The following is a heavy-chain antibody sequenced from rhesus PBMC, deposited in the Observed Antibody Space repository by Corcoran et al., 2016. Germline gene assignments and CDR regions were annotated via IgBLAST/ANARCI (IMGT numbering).Heavy chain of an antibody. CDR3: AKIVVGRYFDL. D-gene: IGHD3-16*01. CDR2: INPYNGNT. J-gene: IGHJ2*01. Sequence: QVQLVQSGAEVKKPGFSVKVSFTDSGYTFTDYYIPWVRQAPRQGLEWMGWINPYNGNTKYAQKFQGRVTMTRDTSTSTAYMELSSLRSEDTAVYYCAKIVVGRYFDLWGPGTPITISS. CDR1: GYTFTDYY. V-gene: IGHV1S2*01.